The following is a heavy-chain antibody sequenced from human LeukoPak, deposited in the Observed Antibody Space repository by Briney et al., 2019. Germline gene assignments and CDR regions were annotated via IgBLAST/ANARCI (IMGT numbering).Heavy chain of an antibody. J-gene: IGHJ4*02. CDR3: ARLGLRATEDY. D-gene: IGHD1-26*01. Sequence: GGSLRLSCAASGFTFSSYWMHWVRQAPGQGLVWVSRINTDGSSTSYADSVKGRFTISRDNSKNTLYLQMNSLRAEDTAVYYGARLGLRATEDYWGQGTLVTASS. V-gene: IGHV3-74*01. CDR2: INTDGSST. CDR1: GFTFSSYW.